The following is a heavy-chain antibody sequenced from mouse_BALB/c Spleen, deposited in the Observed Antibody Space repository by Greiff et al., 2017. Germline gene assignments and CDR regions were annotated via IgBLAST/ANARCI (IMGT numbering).Heavy chain of an antibody. Sequence: EVQVVESGGGLVQPGGSLKLSCAASGFTFSSYGMSWVRQTPDKRLELVATINSNGGSTYYPDSVKGRFTISRDNAKNTLYLQMSSLKSEDTAMYYCARATVVRAMDYWGQGTSVTVSS. J-gene: IGHJ4*01. D-gene: IGHD1-1*01. CDR2: INSNGGST. CDR3: ARATVVRAMDY. CDR1: GFTFSSYG. V-gene: IGHV5-6-3*01.